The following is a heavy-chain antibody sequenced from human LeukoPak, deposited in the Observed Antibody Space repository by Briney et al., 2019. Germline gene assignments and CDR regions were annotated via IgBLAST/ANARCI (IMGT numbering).Heavy chain of an antibody. CDR3: AARRFGSYPY. D-gene: IGHD1-26*01. CDR1: GFTFTSSA. Sequence: HWASVKVSCKASGFTFTSSAVQWVRQARGQRLEWIGWIVIGSSNTNYAQKFQERVIITRDMSTSTAYMELSSLRSEDTAVYYCAARRFGSYPYWGQGTLVTVSS. CDR2: IVIGSSNT. J-gene: IGHJ4*02. V-gene: IGHV1-58*01.